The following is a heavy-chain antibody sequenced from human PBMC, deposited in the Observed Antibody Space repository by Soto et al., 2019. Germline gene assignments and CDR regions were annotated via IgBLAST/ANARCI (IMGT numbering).Heavy chain of an antibody. CDR3: ASSGYSYGRNANWFDP. D-gene: IGHD5-18*01. V-gene: IGHV3-23*01. CDR1: GFTFSSYA. CDR2: ISGSGGST. J-gene: IGHJ5*02. Sequence: GGSLRLSCAASGFTFSSYAMSWVRQAPWKGLEWVSAISGSGGSTYYADSVKGRFTISRDNSKNTLYLQMNSLRAEDTAVYYCASSGYSYGRNANWFDPWGQGTLVTVSS.